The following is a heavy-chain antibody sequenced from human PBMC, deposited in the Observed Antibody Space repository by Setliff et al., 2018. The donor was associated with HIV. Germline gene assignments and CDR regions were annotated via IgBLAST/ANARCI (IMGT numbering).Heavy chain of an antibody. CDR3: ARDSVAAAVTGGMDV. V-gene: IGHV4-30-4*01. CDR2: IHHSGNA. Sequence: SETLSLTCTVSGGSITNNNYLWSWVRQPPETGLEWIAYIHHSGNAYYPPSLQSRATISVDTSKNQFSLKLSSVTAADTAVYYCARDSVAAAVTGGMDVCGQGPTVTVS. J-gene: IGHJ6*02. D-gene: IGHD6-13*01. CDR1: GGSITNNNYL.